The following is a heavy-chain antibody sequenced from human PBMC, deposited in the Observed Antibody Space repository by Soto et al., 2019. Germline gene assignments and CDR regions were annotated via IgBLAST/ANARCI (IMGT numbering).Heavy chain of an antibody. D-gene: IGHD6-19*01. J-gene: IGHJ4*02. V-gene: IGHV1-24*01. CDR2: FDPEDGET. Sequence: ASVKVSCKVSGYTLTKLSMHWVRQAPGKGLEWMGGFDPEDGETIYAQKFQGRVTMTEDTSTDTAYMELSSLRSEDTAVYYCATDLYSSGLNFDYWGQGTLVTVSS. CDR1: GYTLTKLS. CDR3: ATDLYSSGLNFDY.